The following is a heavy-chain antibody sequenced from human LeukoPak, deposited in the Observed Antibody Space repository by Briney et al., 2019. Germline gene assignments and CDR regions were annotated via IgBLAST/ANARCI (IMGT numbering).Heavy chain of an antibody. J-gene: IGHJ2*01. D-gene: IGHD2-15*01. CDR2: IIPIFGTA. Sequence: SVKVPCKASGGTFSSYAISWVRQAPGQGLEWMGRIIPIFGTANYAQKFQGRVTITTDESTSTAYMELSSLRSEDTAVYYCAREPDCSGGSCYSRYFDLWGRGTLVTVSS. CDR1: GGTFSSYA. V-gene: IGHV1-69*05. CDR3: AREPDCSGGSCYSRYFDL.